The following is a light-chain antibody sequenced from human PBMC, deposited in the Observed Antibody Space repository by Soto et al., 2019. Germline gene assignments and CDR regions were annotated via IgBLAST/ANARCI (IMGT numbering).Light chain of an antibody. V-gene: IGKV1-13*02. CDR3: QQVKSYPST. J-gene: IGKJ4*01. CDR1: QDISSS. Sequence: AIQLTQPPSSLSASVGDRVTITCRASQDISSSLAWYQQKPGKAPKLLIYAASILQGGVPSGFSGSGFGTDFTLTISSLRAEDFATYFCQQVKSYPSTFGGGTKVDIK. CDR2: AAS.